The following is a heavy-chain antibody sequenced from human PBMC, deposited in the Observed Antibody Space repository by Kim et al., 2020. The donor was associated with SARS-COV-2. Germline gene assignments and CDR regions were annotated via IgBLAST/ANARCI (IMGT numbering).Heavy chain of an antibody. J-gene: IGHJ6*02. CDR2: IYRGGTNT. V-gene: IGHV3-23*03. D-gene: IGHD4-17*01. CDR1: GFTFSSYA. CDR3: ARDKNPDYRYGMDV. Sequence: GGSLRLSCAASGFTFSSYAMSWVRQAPGKGLEWVSIIYRGGTNTYYADSVKGRFTISRDDSKNTLYLQMNSLRAEDTAVYYCARDKNPDYRYGMDVWGQGTSVTVSS.